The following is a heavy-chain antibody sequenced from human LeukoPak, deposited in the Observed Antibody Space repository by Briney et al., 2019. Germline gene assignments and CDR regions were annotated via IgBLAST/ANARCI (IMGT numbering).Heavy chain of an antibody. CDR2: ISYDGTFE. V-gene: IGHV3-30-3*01. D-gene: IGHD3-10*01. J-gene: IGHJ4*02. CDR1: GFTFSRYL. CDR3: AGWRGLHSGKLSGPLDY. Sequence: PGGSLRLFCSASGFTFSRYLMHRVRQAPRKRPEWVAVISYDGTFEFYSQSVKGRFTVSRDNYKNMLYLQMDSLRFEDTALYFCAGWRGLHSGKLSGPLDYWGEGTLVTVSS.